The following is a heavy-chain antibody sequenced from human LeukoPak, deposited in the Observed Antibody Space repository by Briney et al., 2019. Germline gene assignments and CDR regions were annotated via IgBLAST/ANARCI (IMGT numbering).Heavy chain of an antibody. D-gene: IGHD2-2*01. CDR1: GYTFTSYG. V-gene: IGHV1-18*01. CDR2: ISAYNGNT. J-gene: IGHJ5*02. Sequence: ASMKVSCKASGYTFTSYGISWVRQAPGQGLEWMGWISAYNGNTNYAQKLQGRVTMTTDTSTSTAYMELRSLRSDDTAVYYCARVDIVVVPAENWFDPWGQGTLVTVSS. CDR3: ARVDIVVVPAENWFDP.